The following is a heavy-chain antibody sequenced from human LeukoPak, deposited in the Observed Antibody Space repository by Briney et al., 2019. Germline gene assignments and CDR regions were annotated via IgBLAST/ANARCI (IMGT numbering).Heavy chain of an antibody. CDR2: IYYSGST. V-gene: IGHV4-59*01. J-gene: IGHJ3*02. CDR3: AGPMIGSVGDAFDI. CDR1: GGSISSYY. Sequence: PSETLSLTCTVSGGSISSYYWSWIRQPPGKGLEWIGYIYYSGSTNYNPSLKRRVTISVDTSKNQFSLKLSSVTAADTAVYYCAGPMIGSVGDAFDIWGQGTMVTVSS. D-gene: IGHD3-22*01.